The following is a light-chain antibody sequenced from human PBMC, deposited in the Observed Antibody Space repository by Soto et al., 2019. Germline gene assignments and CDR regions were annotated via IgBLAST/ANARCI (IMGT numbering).Light chain of an antibody. CDR1: SGYSNYK. CDR2: VGTGGIVG. Sequence: QAVVTQPPSASASLGASVTLTCTLSSGYSNYKVDWYQQRPGKGPRFVMRVGTGGIVGSKGDGIPDRFSVLGSGLNRYLTIKNIQEEDESDCHCGADHGSGSNFVVVFGGGTKLTVL. V-gene: IGLV9-49*01. J-gene: IGLJ2*01. CDR3: GADHGSGSNFVVV.